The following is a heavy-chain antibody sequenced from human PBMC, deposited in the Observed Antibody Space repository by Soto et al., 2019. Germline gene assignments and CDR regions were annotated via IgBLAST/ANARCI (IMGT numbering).Heavy chain of an antibody. CDR1: GFTFSSYS. V-gene: IGHV3-21*01. D-gene: IGHD3-9*01. CDR3: ARDVSQGTGYYIYYYGMDV. Sequence: EVQLVESGGGLVKPGWSLRLSCAASGFTFSSYSMNWVRQAPGKGLEWVSSISSSSSYIYYADSVKGRFTISRDNAKNSLYLQMNSLRAEDTAVYYCARDVSQGTGYYIYYYGMDVWGQGTTVTVSS. J-gene: IGHJ6*02. CDR2: ISSSSSYI.